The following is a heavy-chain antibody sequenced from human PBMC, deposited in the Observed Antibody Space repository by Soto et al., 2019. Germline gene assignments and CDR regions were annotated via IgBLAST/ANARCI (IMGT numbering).Heavy chain of an antibody. D-gene: IGHD3-3*01. CDR2: ISAYNGNT. CDR1: GYNFVSYG. J-gene: IGHJ4*02. Sequence: QGQLVQSGAEVKKPGASVKVSCKASGYNFVSYGIGWVRQAPGKGLVWMGWISAYNGNTYDAQRFQGRVTMTTDTATSTAYMELRSLRSDDTAFYYCARVDEFWYSSRTQTIDYWGQGTLVTVSS. CDR3: ARVDEFWYSSRTQTIDY. V-gene: IGHV1-18*01.